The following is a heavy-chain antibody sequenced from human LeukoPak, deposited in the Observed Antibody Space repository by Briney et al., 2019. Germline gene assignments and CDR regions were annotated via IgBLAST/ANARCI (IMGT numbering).Heavy chain of an antibody. D-gene: IGHD5-24*01. CDR2: ISGSGGST. CDR3: AKDLWGDGYIIAEYYFDY. V-gene: IGHV3-23*01. Sequence: GGSLRLSCAASGFTFSSYAMSWVRQAPGKGLEWVSAISGSGGSTYYADSVKGRFTISRDNSKNTLYLQMNSLRAEDTAVYYCAKDLWGDGYIIAEYYFDYWGQGTLVTVSS. J-gene: IGHJ4*02. CDR1: GFTFSSYA.